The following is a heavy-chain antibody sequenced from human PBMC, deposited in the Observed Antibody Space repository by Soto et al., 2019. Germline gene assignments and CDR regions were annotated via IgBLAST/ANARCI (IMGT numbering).Heavy chain of an antibody. CDR3: ARAPRGNYGYPSYFDY. V-gene: IGHV4-59*01. D-gene: IGHD3-16*01. Sequence: PSETLSLTCTVSGRSISSYYWSWIRQPPGKGLEWIGYIYYSGSTNYNPSLKSRVTISVDTSKNQFSLKLGSVTAADTAVYYCARAPRGNYGYPSYFDYWGQGTLVTVSS. J-gene: IGHJ4*02. CDR1: GRSISSYY. CDR2: IYYSGST.